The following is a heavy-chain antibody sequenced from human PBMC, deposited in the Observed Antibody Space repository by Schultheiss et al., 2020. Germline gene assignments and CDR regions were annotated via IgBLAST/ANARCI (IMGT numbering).Heavy chain of an antibody. Sequence: GGSLRLSCATSGFNLSTYSMNWVRQAPGKGLEWVSSISRSSSSIYYTDSVKGRFTISRDNAKNSLFLQMNSLRGEDTAVYYCARVQKGAGTSYYFYYNAMDVWGQGTTVTVSS. D-gene: IGHD1-26*01. CDR2: ISRSSSSI. CDR1: GFNLSTYS. J-gene: IGHJ6*02. V-gene: IGHV3-21*01. CDR3: ARVQKGAGTSYYFYYNAMDV.